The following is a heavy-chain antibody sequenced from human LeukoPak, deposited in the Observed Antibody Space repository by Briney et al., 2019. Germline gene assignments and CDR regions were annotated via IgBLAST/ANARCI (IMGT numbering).Heavy chain of an antibody. CDR1: GFSFGNSD. CDR2: INYLGQRT. D-gene: IGHD1-14*01. CDR3: TRYNNDPLEY. Sequence: GGSLRLSCVASGFSFGNSDMNWFRQAPGEGPQWVANINYLGQRTYYADSVKGRFTIARDNSKNLLFLQMDGLRVEDTALYYCTRYNNDPLEYPGQGNLGTGSS. J-gene: IGHJ4*02. V-gene: IGHV3-23*01.